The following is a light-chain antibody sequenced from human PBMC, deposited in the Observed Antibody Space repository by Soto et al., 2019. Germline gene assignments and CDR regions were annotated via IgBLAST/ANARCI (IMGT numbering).Light chain of an antibody. CDR2: ENN. V-gene: IGLV1-40*01. CDR1: SYNIGAGYE. CDR3: QSYDSSLGGYV. J-gene: IGLJ1*01. Sequence: QSVLTQPHSVSDAQGERVTISCTGSSYNIGAGYEAHWYQQVPGTAPKLLIYENNNRPSGVPDRFSGSMSGTSASLAITGLQVEDEPEYYCQSYDSSLGGYVFGTGTKLTVL.